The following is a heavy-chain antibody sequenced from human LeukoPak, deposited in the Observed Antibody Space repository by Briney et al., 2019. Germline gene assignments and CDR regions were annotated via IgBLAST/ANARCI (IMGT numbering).Heavy chain of an antibody. CDR1: GYTFTSYA. J-gene: IGHJ4*02. Sequence: ASVKVSCKTSGYTFTSYAISWVRQAPGQGLEWMGWISAYNGNTDYAQKFQGRVTITTDTSTSTVYMELSSLRSEDTAVYYCARDLGMQTFDYWGQGTLVTVSS. CDR2: ISAYNGNT. CDR3: ARDLGMQTFDY. V-gene: IGHV1-18*01. D-gene: IGHD7-27*01.